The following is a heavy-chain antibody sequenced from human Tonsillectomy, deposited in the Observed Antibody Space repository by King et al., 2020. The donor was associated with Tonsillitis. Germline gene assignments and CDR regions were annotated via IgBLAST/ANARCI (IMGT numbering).Heavy chain of an antibody. V-gene: IGHV3-23*04. Sequence: VQLVESGGGLVQPGGSLRLSCAVSGFTFSSYSMSWGRQAPGKGLEWVSAIWDIGSKTHYDDSVRGRFTISNDTSKNTVFLQMNSMRAEDTAVYYCARRYGDFPSADYWGQGTLVTVSS. CDR3: ARRYGDFPSADY. D-gene: IGHD2-21*02. CDR1: GFTFSSYS. J-gene: IGHJ4*02. CDR2: IWDIGSKT.